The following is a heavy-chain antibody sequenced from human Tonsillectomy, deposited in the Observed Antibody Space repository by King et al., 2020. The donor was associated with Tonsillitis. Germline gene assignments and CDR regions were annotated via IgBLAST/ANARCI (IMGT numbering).Heavy chain of an antibody. D-gene: IGHD3-3*01. CDR1: GDSFSSGNYY. CDR3: ARGYYDFWSGYYTPLFDY. CDR2: IYTTGST. V-gene: IGHV4-61*02. J-gene: IGHJ4*02. Sequence: VPLQESGPGLVRPSQTLSLTCTVSGDSFSSGNYYWSWIRQPAGKGLEWIGRIYTTGSTNYNPSLMSRVTMSVDTSKKQFSLKLSSVTAADTAVYYCARGYYDFWSGYYTPLFDYWGQGTLVTVSS.